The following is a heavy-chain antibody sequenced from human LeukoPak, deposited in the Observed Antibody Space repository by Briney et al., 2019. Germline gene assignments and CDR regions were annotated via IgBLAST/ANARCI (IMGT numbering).Heavy chain of an antibody. CDR1: GFTFSSSA. J-gene: IGHJ6*03. CDR3: AKRGDFWSGNGRFYYMDV. V-gene: IGHV3-23*01. Sequence: QPGGSLRLSCAASGFTFSSSAMSWVRQAPGKGLEWVSSISGSGDSTYYADSVKGRFTISRDNSKNTLYLQMNSLRAEDTAVYYCAKRGDFWSGNGRFYYMDVWGKGTTVTVSS. CDR2: ISGSGDST. D-gene: IGHD3-3*01.